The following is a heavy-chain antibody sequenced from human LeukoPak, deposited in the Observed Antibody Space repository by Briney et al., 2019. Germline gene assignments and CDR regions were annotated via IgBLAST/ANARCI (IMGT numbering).Heavy chain of an antibody. CDR3: ARGYYDILSGYQFDL. J-gene: IGHJ4*02. D-gene: IGHD3-9*01. CDR2: ISYSGST. V-gene: IGHV4-59*01. Sequence: PSETLSLTCTVSGVFISSYFWSWVRQPPGKGLEWIGYISYSGSTNYNPSLKSRLTISVDTSKNQFSLKLSSVTAADTAVYYCARGYYDILSGYQFDLWGQGTLVTVSS. CDR1: GVFISSYF.